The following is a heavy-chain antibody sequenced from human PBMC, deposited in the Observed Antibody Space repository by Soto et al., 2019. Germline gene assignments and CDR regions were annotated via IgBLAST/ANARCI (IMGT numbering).Heavy chain of an antibody. V-gene: IGHV1-69*02. D-gene: IGHD6-13*01. J-gene: IGHJ5*02. CDR1: GGTFSSYA. CDR3: ARTIAADRPFDP. Sequence: QVQLVQSGAEVKKPGSSVKVSCKASGGTFSSYAISWVRQAPGQGLEWMGRIIPILGIANYAQKFQGRVTITADKSTSTAYMELSSLRSEDTAVYYCARTIAADRPFDPWGQGTLVTVSS. CDR2: IIPILGIA.